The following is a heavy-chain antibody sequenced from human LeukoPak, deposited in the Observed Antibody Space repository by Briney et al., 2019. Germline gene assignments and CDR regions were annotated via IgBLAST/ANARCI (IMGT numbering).Heavy chain of an antibody. CDR2: IKQDGSEK. Sequence: GGSLRLSCAASGFSFSRYWMSWVRQAPGKGLEWVASIKQDGSEKYYVDSVKGRFTVSRDNAKNSLYLQMNSLRAEDTAVYYCARDPVSGSGSYYTPFDYWGQGTLVTVSS. CDR3: ARDPVSGSGSYYTPFDY. J-gene: IGHJ4*02. D-gene: IGHD1-26*01. CDR1: GFSFSRYW. V-gene: IGHV3-7*01.